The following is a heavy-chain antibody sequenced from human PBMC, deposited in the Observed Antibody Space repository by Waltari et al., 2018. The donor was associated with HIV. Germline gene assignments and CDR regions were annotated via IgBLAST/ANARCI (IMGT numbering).Heavy chain of an antibody. D-gene: IGHD1-1*01. J-gene: IGHJ5*02. CDR2: ISGAADFT. CDR3: AKCLIWSSWTDKWFDP. V-gene: IGHV3-23*01. Sequence: EVQLLQSGGGLVEPGGSVRLSWAASGFTFRTYALNWVRQAPGKGLEWVSAISGAADFTYYADSVKGRFTISRDNSENTLYLQMNSLRAEDTAVYYCAKCLIWSSWTDKWFDPWGQGSLVTVSS. CDR1: GFTFRTYA.